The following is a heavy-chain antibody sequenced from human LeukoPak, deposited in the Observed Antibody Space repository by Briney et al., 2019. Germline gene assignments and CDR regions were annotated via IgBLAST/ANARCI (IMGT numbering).Heavy chain of an antibody. V-gene: IGHV3-66*01. D-gene: IGHD1-26*01. CDR2: IYSGGST. Sequence: GGSLRLSCAASGFTVSSNYMSWVRQAPGKGLEWASIIYSGGSTYYADSVKGRFTLSRDYSQNTLYLQMNSLRAEDTAVYYCARTVGTYYFDYWGQGTLVTVSS. CDR3: ARTVGTYYFDY. J-gene: IGHJ4*02. CDR1: GFTVSSNY.